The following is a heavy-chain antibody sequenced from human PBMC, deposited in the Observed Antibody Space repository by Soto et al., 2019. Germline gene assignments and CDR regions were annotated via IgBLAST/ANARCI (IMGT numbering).Heavy chain of an antibody. CDR2: IYHSGST. CDR1: GCSMSDGGYS. Sequence: TLSLTCAVAGCSMSDGGYSWSWNRQTQGKGLEWIGYIYHSGSTYYNPSLKSRVTISVDRSKNQFSLKLSSVTAADTAVYYCARSGSSVRNYGDTNWFDPWGQGTLLTVSS. CDR3: ARSGSSVRNYGDTNWFDP. J-gene: IGHJ5*02. D-gene: IGHD4-17*01. V-gene: IGHV4-30-2*01.